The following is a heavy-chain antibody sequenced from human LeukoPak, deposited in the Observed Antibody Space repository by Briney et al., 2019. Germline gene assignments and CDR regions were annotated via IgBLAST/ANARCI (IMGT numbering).Heavy chain of an antibody. Sequence: PGGSLRLSCAASGVTFSNYGMNWVRQAPGKGLDWVSYISSSSGTIYYADSVKGRFTISRDNAKNSLYLQMNSLRAEDTAVYYCARDPDFWGQGILVTVSS. CDR3: ARDPDF. CDR2: ISSSSGTI. V-gene: IGHV3-48*01. CDR1: GVTFSNYG. J-gene: IGHJ4*02.